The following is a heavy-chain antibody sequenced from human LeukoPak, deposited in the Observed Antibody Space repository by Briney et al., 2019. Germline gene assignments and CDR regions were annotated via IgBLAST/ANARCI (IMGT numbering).Heavy chain of an antibody. CDR2: ISGSGGST. J-gene: IGHJ6*02. V-gene: IGHV3-23*01. D-gene: IGHD6-13*01. CDR1: GFTFSSYS. Sequence: GGSLRLSCAASGFTFSSYSMNWVRQAPGKGLEWVSAISGSGGSTYYADSVKGRFTISRDNSKNTLYLQMNSLRAEDTAVYYCAKGHSSSWYMNYYYGMDVWGQGTTVTVSS. CDR3: AKGHSSSWYMNYYYGMDV.